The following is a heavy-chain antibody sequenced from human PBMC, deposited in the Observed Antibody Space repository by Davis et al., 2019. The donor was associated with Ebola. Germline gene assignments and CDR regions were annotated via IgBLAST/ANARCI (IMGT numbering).Heavy chain of an antibody. CDR1: GGTFSSYA. CDR2: MNPNSGDT. Sequence: AASVKVSCKASGGTFSSYAISWVRQATGQGLEWMGWMNPNSGDTDYAQKLQGRVTMTTDTSTSTAYMELRSLRSDDTAVYYCARAPSIASAREYYYYYGMDVWGQGTTVTVSS. D-gene: IGHD6-6*01. J-gene: IGHJ6*02. V-gene: IGHV1-18*01. CDR3: ARAPSIASAREYYYYYGMDV.